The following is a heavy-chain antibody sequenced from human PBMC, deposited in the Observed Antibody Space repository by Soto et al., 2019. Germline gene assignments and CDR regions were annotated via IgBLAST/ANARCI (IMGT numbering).Heavy chain of an antibody. CDR2: IIPIFGTA. J-gene: IGHJ6*02. CDR1: GGTFSSYA. V-gene: IGHV1-69*13. CDR3: ARGSLGSSSPYYYYGMDV. D-gene: IGHD6-6*01. Sequence: SVKVSCKASGGTFSSYAISWVRQAPGQGLEWMGGIIPIFGTANYAQKFQGRVTITADESTSTAYMELSSLRSEDTAVYYCARGSLGSSSPYYYYGMDVWGQGTTVTVSS.